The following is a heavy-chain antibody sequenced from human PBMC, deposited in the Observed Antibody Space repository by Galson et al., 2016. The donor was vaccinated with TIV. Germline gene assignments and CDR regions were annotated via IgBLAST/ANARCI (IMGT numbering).Heavy chain of an antibody. D-gene: IGHD4/OR15-4a*01. V-gene: IGHV1-18*01. Sequence: SVKVSCKASGYTFINYGITWVRQAPGQGLEWMGWISAYDGHTNYALKFQGRVTMTTDTATRTAYMDLRSLTYDAAAVYYCARDMVHLDPGGQGTLVTVSA. CDR2: ISAYDGHT. CDR1: GYTFINYG. J-gene: IGHJ5*02. CDR3: ARDMVHLDP.